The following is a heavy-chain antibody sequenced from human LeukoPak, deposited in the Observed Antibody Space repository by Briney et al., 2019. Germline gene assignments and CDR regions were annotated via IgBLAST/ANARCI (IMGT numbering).Heavy chain of an antibody. J-gene: IGHJ4*02. CDR2: INPNSGGT. D-gene: IGHD1-26*01. CDR1: GYTFTGYY. Sequence: EASVKVSCKASGYTFTGYYMHWVRQAPGQGLEWMGWINPNSGGTNYAQKFQGRVTMTRDTSISTAYMELSRLRSDDTAVYYCATAPHSGSYLVDYWGQGTLVTVSS. CDR3: ATAPHSGSYLVDY. V-gene: IGHV1-2*02.